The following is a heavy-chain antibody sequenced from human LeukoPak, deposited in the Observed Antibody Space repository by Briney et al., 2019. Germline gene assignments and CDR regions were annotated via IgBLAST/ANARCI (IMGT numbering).Heavy chain of an antibody. D-gene: IGHD5-12*01. CDR1: GFTFSSYA. Sequence: GGSLRLSCATSGFTFSSYAMHWVRQAPGKGLEWVAVISYDGSNKYYADSVKGRFTISRDNSKNTLYLQMNSLRAEDTAVYYCARGHQSWKNSGYDLGWFDPWGQGTMVTVSS. CDR2: ISYDGSNK. V-gene: IGHV3-30*04. J-gene: IGHJ5*02. CDR3: ARGHQSWKNSGYDLGWFDP.